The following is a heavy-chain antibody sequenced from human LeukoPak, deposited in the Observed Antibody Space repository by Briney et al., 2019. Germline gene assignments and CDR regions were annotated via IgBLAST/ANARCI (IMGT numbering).Heavy chain of an antibody. Sequence: GGSLRLSCAASGFTFSSYRMSWVRQAPGKGLEWVANIKQDGSEKYYVDSVKGRFTISRDNAKNSLYLQMNSLRAEDTAVYYCARDGAVGATSPSYYYYGMDVWGQGTTVTVSS. CDR2: IKQDGSEK. CDR1: GFTFSSYR. J-gene: IGHJ6*02. CDR3: ARDGAVGATSPSYYYYGMDV. D-gene: IGHD1-26*01. V-gene: IGHV3-7*01.